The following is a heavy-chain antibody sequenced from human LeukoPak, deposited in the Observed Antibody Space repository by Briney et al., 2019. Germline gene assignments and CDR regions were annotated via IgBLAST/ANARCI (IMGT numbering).Heavy chain of an antibody. J-gene: IGHJ4*02. CDR1: GGSISSSSYY. V-gene: IGHV4-39*01. Sequence: SETLSLTCTVSGGSISSSSYYWGWIRQPPGKGQEWIGSIYYSGSTYYNPSLKSRVTISVDTSKNQFSLKLSSVTAADTAVYYCARSPPYCGGDCYSWGHWGQGTLVTVSS. CDR2: IYYSGST. D-gene: IGHD2-21*01. CDR3: ARSPPYCGGDCYSWGH.